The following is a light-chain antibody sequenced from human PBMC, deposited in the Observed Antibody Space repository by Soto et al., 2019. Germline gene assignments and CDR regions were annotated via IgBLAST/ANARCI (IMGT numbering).Light chain of an antibody. V-gene: IGLV1-51*01. Sequence: SVLTQPPSVSAAPGQKVTISCSGSSSNIGNNYVSWYQQLPGTAPKLLIYDNNKRPSGIPDRFSGSKSGTSATLGITGLQTGDEADYYCGTWDSSRGVFGGGTKLTVL. CDR1: SSNIGNNY. J-gene: IGLJ2*01. CDR3: GTWDSSRGV. CDR2: DNN.